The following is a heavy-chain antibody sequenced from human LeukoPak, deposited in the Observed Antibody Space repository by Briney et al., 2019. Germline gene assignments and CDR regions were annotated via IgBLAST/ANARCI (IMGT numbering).Heavy chain of an antibody. V-gene: IGHV1-18*04. J-gene: IGHJ6*04. CDR1: GYTCTSYG. Sequence: ASVKVSCKASGYTCTSYGISWVRQAPGQGLEWMGWISAYNGNTNYAQKLQGRVTMTTDTSTSTAYMELRSLRSDDTAVYYCARDGWYKSYYYYGMDVWGKGTTVTVSS. D-gene: IGHD6-19*01. CDR2: ISAYNGNT. CDR3: ARDGWYKSYYYYGMDV.